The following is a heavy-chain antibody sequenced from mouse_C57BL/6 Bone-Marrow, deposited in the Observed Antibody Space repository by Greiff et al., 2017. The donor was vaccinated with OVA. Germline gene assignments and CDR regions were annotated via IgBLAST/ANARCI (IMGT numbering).Heavy chain of an antibody. Sequence: EVQLQQSGPELVKPGASVKMSCKASGYTFTDYNMHWVKQSHGKSLEWIGYINPNNGGTSYNQKFKGKATLTVNKSSSTAYMELRSLTSEDSAVYYCGRGLYDGYPWFAYWGQGTLVTVSA. CDR1: GYTFTDYN. J-gene: IGHJ3*01. V-gene: IGHV1-22*01. D-gene: IGHD2-3*01. CDR2: INPNNGGT. CDR3: GRGLYDGYPWFAY.